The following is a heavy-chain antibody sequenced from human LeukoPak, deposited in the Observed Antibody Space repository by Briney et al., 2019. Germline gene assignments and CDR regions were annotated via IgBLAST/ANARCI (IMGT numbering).Heavy chain of an antibody. D-gene: IGHD1-26*01. CDR2: MTASGRST. Sequence: GGSLRLSCAASGFSFSDYQMSWVRQAPGKGLEWISYMTASGRSTNYADSVKGRFTISRDNAKNSVDLQMNSLRAEDTAVYYCTRERRGSYYAFEFWGQGTLVSVSS. CDR3: TRERRGSYYAFEF. J-gene: IGHJ4*02. V-gene: IGHV3-11*01. CDR1: GFSFSDYQ.